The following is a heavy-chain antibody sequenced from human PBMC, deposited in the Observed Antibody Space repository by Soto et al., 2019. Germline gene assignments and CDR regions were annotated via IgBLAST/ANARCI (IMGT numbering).Heavy chain of an antibody. D-gene: IGHD6-13*01. CDR3: ARDTSSWYRVDY. CDR2: MNPNSGNT. V-gene: IGHV1-8*02. CDR1: GGTFTNSA. Sequence: GASVKVSCKASGGTFTNSAISWVRQAPGQGLEYLGWMNPNSGNTGYVQKFQGRVTMTRDTSTTTLYMELSSLRSEDTAVYYCARDTSSWYRVDYWGQGSLVTVSS. J-gene: IGHJ4*02.